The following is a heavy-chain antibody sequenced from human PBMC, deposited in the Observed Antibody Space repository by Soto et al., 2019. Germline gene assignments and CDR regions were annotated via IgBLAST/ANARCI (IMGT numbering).Heavy chain of an antibody. J-gene: IGHJ4*02. CDR1: GGSISSGDYY. Sequence: QVQLQESGPGLVKPSQTLSLTCTVSGGSISSGDYYWSWIRQPPGKGLEWIGYIYYSGSTYYNPSLKSRVTIAVNTYKNQFSLKLSSVTAADTAVYYCARGEYGGNSGLLMDYWGQGTLVTVSS. D-gene: IGHD3-16*01. V-gene: IGHV4-30-4*01. CDR2: IYYSGST. CDR3: ARGEYGGNSGLLMDY.